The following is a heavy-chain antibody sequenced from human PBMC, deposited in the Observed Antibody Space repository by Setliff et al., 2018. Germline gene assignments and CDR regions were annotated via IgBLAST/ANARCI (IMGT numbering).Heavy chain of an antibody. V-gene: IGHV4-39*06. D-gene: IGHD6-19*01. CDR2: VYYSGTA. Sequence: SETLSLTCSVSDGSMTSGSYYWGWIRQPPGKGLEWIGSVYYSGTAYYNPSLESRLYMSVDTSKNQFTLKVISVTAADTAVYYCVRTDYSDGRYSMDVWGKGNTVTVSS. J-gene: IGHJ6*03. CDR3: VRTDYSDGRYSMDV. CDR1: DGSMTSGSYY.